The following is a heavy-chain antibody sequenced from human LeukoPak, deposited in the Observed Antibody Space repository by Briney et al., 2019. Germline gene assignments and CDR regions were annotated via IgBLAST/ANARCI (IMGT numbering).Heavy chain of an antibody. D-gene: IGHD5-12*01. V-gene: IGHV3-23*01. CDR3: AKAFKGVRLRYDY. J-gene: IGHJ4*02. CDR1: GFTFSDYA. CDR2: ISDSGGRT. Sequence: GGSLRLSCAASGFTFSDYAMSWVRQAPGKGLEWVSVISDSGGRTYSADSVKGRFTISRDNSKNTLYLQMNSLRAEDTAVYYCAKAFKGVRLRYDYWGQGTLVTVSS.